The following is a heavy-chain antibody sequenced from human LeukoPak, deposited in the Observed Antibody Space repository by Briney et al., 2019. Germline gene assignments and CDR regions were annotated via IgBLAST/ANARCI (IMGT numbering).Heavy chain of an antibody. CDR2: IYSGGST. V-gene: IGHV3-53*01. Sequence: GGSPRLSCAASGFTFSSYAMSWVRQAPGKGLEWVSVIYSGGSTYYADSVKGRFTISRDNSKNTLYLQMNSLRAEDTAVYYCARGATTFDYWGQGTLVTVSS. CDR3: ARGATTFDY. D-gene: IGHD1-26*01. CDR1: GFTFSSYA. J-gene: IGHJ4*02.